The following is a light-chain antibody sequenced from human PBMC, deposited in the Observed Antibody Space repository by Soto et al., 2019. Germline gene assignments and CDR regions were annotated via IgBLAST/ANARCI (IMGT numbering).Light chain of an antibody. J-gene: IGKJ4*01. CDR2: DAS. Sequence: EMWFTQSPGTLSLSPGERATLSCRASQTVRNNYLAWYQQKPGQAPRLLIYDASSRATGIPDRFSGGGSGTDFTLTISRLEPEDFAVYYCQQFSSYPLTFGGGTKVDIK. CDR3: QQFSSYPLT. V-gene: IGKV3-20*01. CDR1: QTVRNNY.